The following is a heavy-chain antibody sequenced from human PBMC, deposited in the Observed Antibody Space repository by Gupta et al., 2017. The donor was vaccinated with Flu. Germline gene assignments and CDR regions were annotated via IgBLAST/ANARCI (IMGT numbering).Heavy chain of an antibody. J-gene: IGHJ4*02. Sequence: EVQLVESGGDLVKPGGCLRLSCAASGFTFNSYSMNWVRQAPGKGLEWVSSISGSGVYIYYADSVKGRFTISRDNAKNSLYLQMNSLRAEDTAVYYCAGEVLAGPTAYDYWGQGTLVTVSS. D-gene: IGHD4-17*01. V-gene: IGHV3-21*01. CDR1: GFTFNSYS. CDR2: ISGSGVYI. CDR3: AGEVLAGPTAYDY.